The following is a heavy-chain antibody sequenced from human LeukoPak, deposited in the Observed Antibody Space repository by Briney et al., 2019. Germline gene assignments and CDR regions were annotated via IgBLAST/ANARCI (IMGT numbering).Heavy chain of an antibody. V-gene: IGHV4-59*01. CDR3: ARVRWLHAYYSYYCMDV. CDR2: IYHSGST. D-gene: IGHD3-22*01. Sequence: SETLSLTCTVSDDSINTYYWSWIRQPPGKGLEWIGYIYHSGSTNYNPSLRSRVTISVDTSKSQLSLKLNSVTAADTAVYFCARVRWLHAYYSYYCMDVWGRGTTVTVSS. CDR1: DDSINTYY. J-gene: IGHJ6*03.